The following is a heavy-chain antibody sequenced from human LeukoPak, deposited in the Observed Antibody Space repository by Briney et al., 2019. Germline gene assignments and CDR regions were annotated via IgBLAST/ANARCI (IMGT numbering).Heavy chain of an antibody. D-gene: IGHD3-22*01. CDR3: AREESYYDSSGYDD. J-gene: IGHJ4*02. V-gene: IGHV3-66*01. CDR1: GFTVSSNY. CDR2: IYSGGST. Sequence: GGSLRLSCAASGFTVSSNYMSWVRQAPGKGLEWVSVIYSGGSTYYADSVKGRFTISRDNSKNTLYLQMNSLRAEDTAVYYCAREESYYDSSGYDDWGQGTLVTVSS.